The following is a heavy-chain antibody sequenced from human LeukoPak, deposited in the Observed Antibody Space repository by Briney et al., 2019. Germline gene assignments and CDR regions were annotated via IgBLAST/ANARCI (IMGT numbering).Heavy chain of an antibody. V-gene: IGHV3-64*01. CDR3: ARDGRPYYDFWSGYSLGMDV. CDR1: GFTFSSYA. Sequence: GGSLRLSCAASGFTFSSYAMHWVRQAPGKGLEYVSAISSNGGSTYYANSVKGRFTISRDNSKNTLYLQMGSLRAEDMAVYYCARDGRPYYDFWSGYSLGMDVWGQGTMVTVSS. CDR2: ISSNGGST. D-gene: IGHD3-3*01. J-gene: IGHJ6*02.